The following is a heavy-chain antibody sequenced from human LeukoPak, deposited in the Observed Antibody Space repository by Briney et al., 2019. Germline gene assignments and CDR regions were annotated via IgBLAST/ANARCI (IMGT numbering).Heavy chain of an antibody. V-gene: IGHV3-73*01. CDR3: TRDYSDNSDYAVFDY. J-gene: IGHJ4*02. CDR1: GFIFSGSA. CDR2: IKNKANAYTR. Sequence: PGGSPRLSCAASGFIFSGSAILWVRHPSGEGLEWFGRIKNKANAYTRENTSSVRDRSTFSIDDSKNTAYLQMNSRNPGDTAIYYCTRDYSDNSDYAVFDYWGQGTLVTVSS. D-gene: IGHD3-22*01.